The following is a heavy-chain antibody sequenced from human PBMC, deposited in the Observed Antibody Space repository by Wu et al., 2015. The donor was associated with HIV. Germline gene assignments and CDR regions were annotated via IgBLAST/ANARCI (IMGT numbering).Heavy chain of an antibody. CDR2: MNSNNGKT. CDR3: ATSYYGSGSYPTFYYYYAMDV. J-gene: IGHJ6*02. CDR1: GYTITTYD. D-gene: IGHD3-10*01. Sequence: QVQLVQSGAEVKKPGASVKVSCQASGYTITTYDFNWVRQAPGQGLEWMGWMNSNNGKTGYGQKFQGRVAMTRNISTRTAYMELSGLKSEDTAVYYCATSYYGSGSYPTFYYYYAMDVVGQGTTVTVSS. V-gene: IGHV1-8*01.